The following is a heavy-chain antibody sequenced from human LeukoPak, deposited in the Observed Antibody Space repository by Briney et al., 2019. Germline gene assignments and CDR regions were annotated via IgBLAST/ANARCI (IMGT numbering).Heavy chain of an antibody. CDR1: VFTFSNYA. V-gene: IGHV3-64*01. Sequence: GGSLRLSCAASVFTFSNYAMHGVRHAPGKGLEYGSAISASGSRTTYANPVKGRFNFSRDNSKNTLYLQVGSLTVEDMAVYYCARSPSYFGSARYYFDSWGRGTLVTVSS. CDR2: ISASGSRT. J-gene: IGHJ4*02. D-gene: IGHD3-10*01. CDR3: ARSPSYFGSARYYFDS.